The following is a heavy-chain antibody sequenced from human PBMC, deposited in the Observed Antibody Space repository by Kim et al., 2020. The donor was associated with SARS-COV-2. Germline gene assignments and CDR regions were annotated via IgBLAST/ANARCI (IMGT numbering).Heavy chain of an antibody. CDR2: ISYDGSNK. J-gene: IGHJ4*02. CDR3: AKDMVRGGWSPYYFDY. D-gene: IGHD3-10*01. CDR1: GFTFSSYG. Sequence: GGSLRLSCAASGFTFSSYGMHWVRQAPGKGLEWVAVISYDGSNKYYADSVKGRFTISRDNSKNTLYLQMNSLRAEDTAVYYCAKDMVRGGWSPYYFDYWGQGTLVTVSS. V-gene: IGHV3-30*18.